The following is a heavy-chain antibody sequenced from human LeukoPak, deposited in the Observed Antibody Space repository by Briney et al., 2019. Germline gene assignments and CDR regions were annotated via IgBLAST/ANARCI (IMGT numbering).Heavy chain of an antibody. Sequence: SGPTLLKPPQTPTLTCAVSACSLSTTGLGVGWIRRPPGKALEWLDLIYWDDDKRYSPSLKSRLTVAKDTTKNQVVLTMTNMDPEDTATYYYAHTGRRYYFDYWGQGTLVTVSS. CDR3: AHTGRRYYFDY. CDR2: IYWDDDK. D-gene: IGHD3-10*01. CDR1: ACSLSTTGLG. V-gene: IGHV2-5*02. J-gene: IGHJ4*02.